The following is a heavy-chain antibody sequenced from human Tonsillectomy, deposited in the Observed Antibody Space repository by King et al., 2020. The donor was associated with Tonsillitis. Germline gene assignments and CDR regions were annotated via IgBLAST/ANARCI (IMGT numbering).Heavy chain of an antibody. CDR1: GFTFSSYA. CDR3: AGYRVDTTMGTYYYYGMDV. D-gene: IGHD5-18*01. CDR2: ISFDGSNK. Sequence: VQLVESGGGVVQPGSSLRLSCAASGFTFSSYAIHWVRQAPGKGLEWVAVISFDGSNKYYADSVKGRFTISRDNSKNTLYLQMNSLRAEDTAVYYCAGYRVDTTMGTYYYYGMDVWGQGTTVTVSS. J-gene: IGHJ6*02. V-gene: IGHV3-30*04.